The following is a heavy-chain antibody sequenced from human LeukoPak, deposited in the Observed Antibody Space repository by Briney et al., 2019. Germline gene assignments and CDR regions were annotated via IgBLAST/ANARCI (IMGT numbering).Heavy chain of an antibody. V-gene: IGHV3-7*03. CDR2: IKEDGGEG. CDR1: GFTFSSYW. J-gene: IGHJ4*02. Sequence: EPGGSLRLSCAASGFTFSSYWMTWVRQAPGKGLEWVANIKEDGGEGYYVDSVKGRFTVSRDNSKNTLYLQMNSLRAEDTAVYYCAKDWDDYYDSSGYPDYWGQGTLVTVSS. D-gene: IGHD3-22*01. CDR3: AKDWDDYYDSSGYPDY.